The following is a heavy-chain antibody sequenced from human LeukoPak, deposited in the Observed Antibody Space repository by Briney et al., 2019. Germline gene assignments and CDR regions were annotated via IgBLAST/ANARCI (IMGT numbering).Heavy chain of an antibody. CDR1: GYTFTSYY. CDR3: ARDANTMTLEGWFDP. J-gene: IGHJ5*02. V-gene: IGHV1-2*02. Sequence: ASVKVSCKASGYTFTSYYMHWVRQAPGQGLEWMGWINPNSGGTNYAQKFQGRVTMTRDTSISTAYMELSRLRSDDTAVYYCARDANTMTLEGWFDPWGQGTLVTVSS. D-gene: IGHD3-22*01. CDR2: INPNSGGT.